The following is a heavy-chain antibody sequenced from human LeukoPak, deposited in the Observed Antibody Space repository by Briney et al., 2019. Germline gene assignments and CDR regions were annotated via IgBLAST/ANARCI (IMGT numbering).Heavy chain of an antibody. V-gene: IGHV4-34*01. CDR2: INHSGST. D-gene: IGHD3-16*02. Sequence: SETLSLTCAVYGGPFSGYYWSWIRQPPGKGLEWIGEINHSGSTNYNPSLKSRVTISVDTSKNQFSLKLSSVTAADTAVYYCARLYRANYYYYYYMDVWGKGTTVTVSS. CDR3: ARLYRANYYYYYYMDV. CDR1: GGPFSGYY. J-gene: IGHJ6*03.